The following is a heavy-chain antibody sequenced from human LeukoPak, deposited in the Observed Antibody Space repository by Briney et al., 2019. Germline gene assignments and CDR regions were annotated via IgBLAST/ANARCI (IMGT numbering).Heavy chain of an antibody. CDR2: ISTRGNT. V-gene: IGHV3-23*01. Sequence: GGSLRLSCAASGFNFNYYGISWVRQAPGRGLEWVSAISTRGNTYYTDSVKGRFTISRDITENTLYLQMNTLRVDDTAVYYCAKGKTVAGVLEYWGLGALVTVSS. CDR3: AKGKTVAGVLEY. J-gene: IGHJ1*01. D-gene: IGHD6-19*01. CDR1: GFNFNYYG.